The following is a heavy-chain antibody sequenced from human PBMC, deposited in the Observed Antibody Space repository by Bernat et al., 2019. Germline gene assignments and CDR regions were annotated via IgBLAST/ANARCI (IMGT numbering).Heavy chain of an antibody. CDR3: ARGAGATLMPLGSNYFDY. CDR2: IIPIFGTA. D-gene: IGHD1-26*01. CDR1: GGTFSSYA. Sequence: QVQLVQSGAEVKKPGSSVKVSCKASGGTFSSYAISWVRQAPGQGLEWMGGIIPIFGTANYAQKFQGRVTITADKSTSTAYMELSSLRSEDTAVYYCARGAGATLMPLGSNYFDYWGQGTLVTVSS. J-gene: IGHJ4*02. V-gene: IGHV1-69*06.